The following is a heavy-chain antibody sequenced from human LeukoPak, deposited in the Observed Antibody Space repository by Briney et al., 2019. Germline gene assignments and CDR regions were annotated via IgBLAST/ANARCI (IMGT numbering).Heavy chain of an antibody. CDR3: ARGERWLQPYDY. J-gene: IGHJ4*02. Sequence: GGSLRLSCAASGFTVSSSYMSWVRQAPGKGLEWVSAIYSGGSTYYADSVKGRFTISRDNSKNTLYLQMNSLRVEDTAVYYCARGERWLQPYDYWGQGTLVTVSS. CDR1: GFTVSSSY. D-gene: IGHD5-24*01. V-gene: IGHV3-53*01. CDR2: IYSGGST.